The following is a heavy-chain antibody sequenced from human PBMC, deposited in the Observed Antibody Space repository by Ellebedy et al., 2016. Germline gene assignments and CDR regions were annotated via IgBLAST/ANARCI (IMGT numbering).Heavy chain of an antibody. CDR3: ARGVGGTSLNWFDP. J-gene: IGHJ5*02. V-gene: IGHV3-23*01. Sequence: GESLKISXVASGFAFRNFFMTWVRQAPGGGLEWVSTISGGGDITVSADSVKGRFTISRDNAKNSLFLQMNSLRVEDTAVYYCARGVGGTSLNWFDPWGQGTLVTVSS. D-gene: IGHD3-16*01. CDR1: GFAFRNFF. CDR2: ISGGGDIT.